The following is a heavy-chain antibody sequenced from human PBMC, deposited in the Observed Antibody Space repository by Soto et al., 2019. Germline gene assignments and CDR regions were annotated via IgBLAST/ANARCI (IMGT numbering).Heavy chain of an antibody. V-gene: IGHV4-61*01. D-gene: IGHD1-26*01. Sequence: SETLSLTCSISGGSVSSGSYYWSWIRQPPGKGLEWIGYIYNNGSTNYKSSLKSRVTISVDTSKNQFSLKLSFVTAADTAVYYXARRDPEWELGGGWFDPWGHGTLVTVSS. J-gene: IGHJ5*02. CDR1: GGSVSSGSYY. CDR3: ARRDPEWELGGGWFDP. CDR2: IYNNGST.